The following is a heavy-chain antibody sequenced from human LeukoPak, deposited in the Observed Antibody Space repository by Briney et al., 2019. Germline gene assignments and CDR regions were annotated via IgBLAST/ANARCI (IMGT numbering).Heavy chain of an antibody. CDR3: ARNSGTEDHFDY. D-gene: IGHD1-26*01. CDR2: IYLADSDT. CDR1: GYSFTSYW. J-gene: IGHJ4*02. V-gene: IGHV5-51*01. Sequence: GEALKISCKGSGYSFTSYWIGWVRQMPGKGLEWMGIIYLADSDTRYSPSFQGQVTISADKSIRTAYLQWSSLKASDTAMYYCARNSGTEDHFDYWGQGTLVTVSS.